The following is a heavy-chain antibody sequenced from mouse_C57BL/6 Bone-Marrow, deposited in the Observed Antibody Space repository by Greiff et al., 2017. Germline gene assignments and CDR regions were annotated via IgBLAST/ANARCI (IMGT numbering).Heavy chain of an antibody. CDR3: ARYPPRYGSRWYFDV. J-gene: IGHJ1*03. CDR2: INPSSGYT. Sequence: VQLQQSGAELAKPGASVKLSCKASGYTFTSYWMHWVKQRPGQGLEWIGYINPSSGYTKYNQKFKDKATLTADKSSSTAYMQLSSLTYEDSAVYYCARYPPRYGSRWYFDVWGTGTTVTVSA. V-gene: IGHV1-7*01. CDR1: GYTFTSYW. D-gene: IGHD1-1*01.